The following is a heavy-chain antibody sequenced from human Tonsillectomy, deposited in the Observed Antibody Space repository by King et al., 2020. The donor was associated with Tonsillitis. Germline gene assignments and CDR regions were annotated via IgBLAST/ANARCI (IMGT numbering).Heavy chain of an antibody. CDR2: ISWNSGSI. V-gene: IGHV3-9*01. Sequence: QLVQSGGGLVQPGRSLRLSCAASGFTFDDYAMHWVRQAPGKGLEWVSGISWNSGSIGYADSVKGRFTISRDNAKNSLYLQMNSLRAEDTALYYCAKEGCSGEGAFDIWGQGTMVTVSS. CDR3: AKEGCSGEGAFDI. D-gene: IGHD3-10*02. J-gene: IGHJ3*02. CDR1: GFTFDDYA.